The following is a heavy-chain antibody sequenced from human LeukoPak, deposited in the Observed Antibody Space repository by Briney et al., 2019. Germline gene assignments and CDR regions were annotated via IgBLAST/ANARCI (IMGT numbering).Heavy chain of an antibody. Sequence: GASENLSCNSTGYTFSTYGFSWDRQGPGHPPEWMGWISANTGKTDYERKFQSRVTMTTDTSTSTAYMELRSLRPDDTAVYYCAKVAGDRMDYWGQGTLLTVSS. CDR1: GYTFSTYG. CDR3: AKVAGDRMDY. J-gene: IGHJ4*02. CDR2: ISANTGKT. V-gene: IGHV1-18*01. D-gene: IGHD6-13*01.